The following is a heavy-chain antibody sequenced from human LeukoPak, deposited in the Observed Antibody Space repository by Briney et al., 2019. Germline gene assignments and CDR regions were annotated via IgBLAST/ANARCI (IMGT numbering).Heavy chain of an antibody. V-gene: IGHV1-69*13. CDR3: ARNRYYYDSSGTYLDY. Sequence: SVKVSCKASGGTFSSYANSWVRQAPGQGLEWMGGIIPIFGTANYAQKFQGRVTITADESTSTAYMELSSLRSEDTAVYYCARNRYYYDSSGTYLDYWGQGTLVTVSS. J-gene: IGHJ4*02. D-gene: IGHD3-22*01. CDR2: IIPIFGTA. CDR1: GGTFSSYA.